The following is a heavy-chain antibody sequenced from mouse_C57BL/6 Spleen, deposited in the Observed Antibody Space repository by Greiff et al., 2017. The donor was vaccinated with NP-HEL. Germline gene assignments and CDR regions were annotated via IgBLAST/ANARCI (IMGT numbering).Heavy chain of an antibody. CDR3: ARSDYSNSYAMDY. V-gene: IGHV1-19*01. CDR1: GYTFTDYY. J-gene: IGHJ4*01. CDR2: INPYNGGT. Sequence: EVKLMESGPVLVKPGASVKMSCKASGYTFTDYYMNWVKQSHGKSLEWIGVINPYNGGTSYNQKFKGKATLTVDKSSSTAYMELNSLTSEDSAVYYCARSDYSNSYAMDYWGQGTSVTVSS. D-gene: IGHD2-5*01.